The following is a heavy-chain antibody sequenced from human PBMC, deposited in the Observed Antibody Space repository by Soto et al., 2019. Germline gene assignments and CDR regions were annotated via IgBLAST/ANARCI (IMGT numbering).Heavy chain of an antibody. D-gene: IGHD2-2*01. V-gene: IGHV1-69*01. Sequence: QVQLVQSGAEVKKPGSSVKVSCKASGGTFGSYAITWVRQAPGQGLEWMGGIIPIPGTANYEQKFQGRVTIAADESTSTAYMELSRLRSEDTAVYYCARSQGSSTSLEIYYYYYYGMDVWGQGTTVTVSS. CDR3: ARSQGSSTSLEIYYYYYYGMDV. J-gene: IGHJ6*02. CDR2: IIPIPGTA. CDR1: GGTFGSYA.